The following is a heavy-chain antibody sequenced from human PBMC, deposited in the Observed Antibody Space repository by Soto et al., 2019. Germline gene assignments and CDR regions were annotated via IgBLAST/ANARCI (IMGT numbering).Heavy chain of an antibody. D-gene: IGHD6-13*01. CDR3: ARNSSPGGMDV. CDR1: GFIVSNNY. CDR2: ISSGDDT. J-gene: IGHJ6*02. Sequence: EVQLVVSGGGLIQPGGSLRLSCAASGFIVSNNYMSWVRQAPGKGLEWVAVISSGDDTYYADFMKGRFNISRDNSKNEVYLQMDNLRAEDTAVYYCARNSSPGGMDVWGQGTTVTVSS. V-gene: IGHV3-53*01.